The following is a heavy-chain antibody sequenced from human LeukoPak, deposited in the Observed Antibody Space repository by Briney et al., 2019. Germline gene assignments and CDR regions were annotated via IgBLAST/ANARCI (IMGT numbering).Heavy chain of an antibody. CDR1: GFIFSTYS. J-gene: IGHJ4*02. V-gene: IGHV3-48*01. D-gene: IGHD1-26*01. Sequence: GGSLRLSCAASGFIFSTYSMNWVRPAPGKGLEWVSYISGSSSSIYYADSVKGRFTISRDNAKNSLYLQMNSLRAEDTAVYYCARDLGLDYWGQGTLVTVSS. CDR2: ISGSSSSI. CDR3: ARDLGLDY.